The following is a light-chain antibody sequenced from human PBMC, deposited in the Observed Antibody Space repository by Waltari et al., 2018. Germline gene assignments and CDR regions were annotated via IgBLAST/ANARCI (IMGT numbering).Light chain of an antibody. CDR2: DVS. J-gene: IGLJ2*01. V-gene: IGLV2-14*03. CDR3: SSYTSSSTLV. Sequence: QSALTPPASVSGSPGPSTTISCTGTTSDVGGYNYVSWYQHHPGKAPKLMIYDVSNRPSGVSNRFSGSKSGNTASLTISGLQAEDEADYYCSSYTSSSTLVFGGGTKLTVL. CDR1: TSDVGGYNY.